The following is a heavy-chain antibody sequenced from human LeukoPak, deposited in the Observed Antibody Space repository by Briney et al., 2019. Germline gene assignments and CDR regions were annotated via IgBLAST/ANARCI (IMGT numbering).Heavy chain of an antibody. V-gene: IGHV1-3*03. CDR2: INAGNGNT. CDR3: ARVGVRGVPYYFDY. Sequence: GASVKVSCKASGYTFTSYAMHWVRQAPGQRLEWMGWINAGNGNTKYSQEFQGRVTITRDTSASTAYMELSSLRSEDTAVYYCARVGVRGVPYYFDYWGQGTLVTVSS. J-gene: IGHJ4*02. D-gene: IGHD3-10*01. CDR1: GYTFTSYA.